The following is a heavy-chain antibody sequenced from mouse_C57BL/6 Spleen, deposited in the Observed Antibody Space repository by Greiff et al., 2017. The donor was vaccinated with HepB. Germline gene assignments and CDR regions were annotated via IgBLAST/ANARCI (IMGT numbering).Heavy chain of an antibody. CDR3: ARGGIYYGNYDAMDY. J-gene: IGHJ4*01. V-gene: IGHV1-81*01. CDR2: IYPRSGNT. CDR1: GYTFTSYG. Sequence: VKLMESGAELARPGASVKLSCKASGYTFTSYGISWVKQRTGQGLEWIGEIYPRSGNTYYNEKFKGKATLTADKSSSTAYMELRSLTSEDSAVYFCARGGIYYGNYDAMDYWGQGTSVTVSS. D-gene: IGHD2-1*01.